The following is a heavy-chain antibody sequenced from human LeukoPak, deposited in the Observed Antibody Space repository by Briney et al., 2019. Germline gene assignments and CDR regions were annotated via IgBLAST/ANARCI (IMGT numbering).Heavy chain of an antibody. CDR2: IYSGGST. D-gene: IGHD5-18*01. Sequence: GGSLRLSCAASGFTVSSNCMSWVRQAPGKGLEWVSAIYSGGSTYYADSVKVRFTISRDNSKNTLYLQMDSLRAEDTALYYCARAGRGYSYGYEFLFDCWGQGTLVTVSS. CDR3: ARAGRGYSYGYEFLFDC. V-gene: IGHV3-66*01. J-gene: IGHJ4*02. CDR1: GFTVSSNC.